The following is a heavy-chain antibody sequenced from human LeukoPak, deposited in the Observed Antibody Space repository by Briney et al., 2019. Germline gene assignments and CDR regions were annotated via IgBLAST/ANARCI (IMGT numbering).Heavy chain of an antibody. D-gene: IGHD6-6*01. CDR3: ARDLGSSATSTNWFDP. J-gene: IGHJ5*02. CDR2: ISAYNGNT. Sequence: ASVKVSCKASGYTYTSYGISWVRQAPGQGLEWMGWISAYNGNTNYAQKLQGRVTMTTDTSTSTAYMELRSLRSDDTAVYYCARDLGSSATSTNWFDPWGQGTLVTVSS. V-gene: IGHV1-18*01. CDR1: GYTYTSYG.